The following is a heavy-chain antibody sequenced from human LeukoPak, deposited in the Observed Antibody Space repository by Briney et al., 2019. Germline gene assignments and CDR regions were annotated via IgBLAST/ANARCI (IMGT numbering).Heavy chain of an antibody. D-gene: IGHD4-11*01. V-gene: IGHV4-38-2*02. Sequence: SETLSLTCAVSGYSISSGYYWGWIRPPPGKGLEWIGNIYYTGSTYYNPSLKSRVTISIDTSKNQFSLKLTSVTAADTAVYYCGREVGYSNYVSHWGQGTLVTVSS. J-gene: IGHJ4*02. CDR3: GREVGYSNYVSH. CDR1: GYSISSGYY. CDR2: IYYTGST.